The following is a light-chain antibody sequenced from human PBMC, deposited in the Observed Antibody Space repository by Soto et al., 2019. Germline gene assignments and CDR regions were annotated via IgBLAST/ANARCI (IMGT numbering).Light chain of an antibody. Sequence: DIEMTQSPSTLSASVGDRVTITCRASQSISSWLAWYQKKPGKAPKLLIYDASSLESGVPSRFSGSGSGTEFTLTISSLQPDDFATYYCQQYNSWTFGQGTKVDIK. CDR2: DAS. CDR3: QQYNSWT. V-gene: IGKV1-5*01. J-gene: IGKJ1*01. CDR1: QSISSW.